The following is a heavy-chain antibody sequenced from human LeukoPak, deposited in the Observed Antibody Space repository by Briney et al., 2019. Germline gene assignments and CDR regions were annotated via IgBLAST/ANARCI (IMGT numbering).Heavy chain of an antibody. Sequence: ASVKVSCKASGYTFTSYYMHWVRQAPGQGLEWMGIINPSGGSTSYAQKFQGRVTMTRDTSTSTVYMELSSLRSEDTAVYYCARRCRAAARWVASWFDPWGQGTLVTVSS. D-gene: IGHD2-2*01. CDR1: GYTFTSYY. J-gene: IGHJ5*02. CDR2: INPSGGST. CDR3: ARRCRAAARWVASWFDP. V-gene: IGHV1-46*01.